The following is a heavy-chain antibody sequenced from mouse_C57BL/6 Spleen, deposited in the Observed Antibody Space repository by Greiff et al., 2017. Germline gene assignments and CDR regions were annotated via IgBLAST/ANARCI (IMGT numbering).Heavy chain of an antibody. CDR2: IDPEDGET. J-gene: IGHJ3*01. Sequence: VQLKESGAELVKPGASVKLSCTASGFNIKDYYMHWVKQRTEQGLEWIGRIDPEDGETKYAPKFQGKATITAEKSSNTAYLQLSSLTSEDTAVYDCALIYYGNLWFAYWGQGTLVTVSA. D-gene: IGHD2-1*01. CDR1: GFNIKDYY. V-gene: IGHV14-2*01. CDR3: ALIYYGNLWFAY.